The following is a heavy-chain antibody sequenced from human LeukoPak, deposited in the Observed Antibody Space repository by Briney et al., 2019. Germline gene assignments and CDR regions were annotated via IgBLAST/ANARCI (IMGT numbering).Heavy chain of an antibody. CDR2: IYTSGRT. CDR1: GGSISSYY. V-gene: IGHV4-4*07. Sequence: SETLSLTCTVSGGSISSYYWGWIRQPPGKGLEWIGRIYTSGRTNYNPSLKSRATMSVDTSKNHFSLKLSSVTAADTAVYYCAREYYYGSGSHNWFDPWGQGTLVTVSS. D-gene: IGHD3-10*01. CDR3: AREYYYGSGSHNWFDP. J-gene: IGHJ5*02.